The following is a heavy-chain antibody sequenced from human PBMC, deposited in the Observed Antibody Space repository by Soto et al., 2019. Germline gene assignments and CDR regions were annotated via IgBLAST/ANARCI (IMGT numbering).Heavy chain of an antibody. CDR2: ISWNSGSI. J-gene: IGHJ4*02. CDR3: AKERSEYCSSTSCSFQGGFDY. Sequence: RLSCAASGFTFDDYAMHWVRQAPGKGLEWVSGISWNSGSIGYADSVKGRFTISRDNAKNSLYLQMNSLRAEDTALYYCAKERSEYCSSTSCSFQGGFDYWGQGTLVTVSS. CDR1: GFTFDDYA. D-gene: IGHD2-2*01. V-gene: IGHV3-9*01.